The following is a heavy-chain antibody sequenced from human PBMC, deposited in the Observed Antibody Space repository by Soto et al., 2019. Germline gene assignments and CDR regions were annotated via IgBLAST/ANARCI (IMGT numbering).Heavy chain of an antibody. CDR3: ATDLNNGIAAAGTNYYYYYGMDV. D-gene: IGHD6-13*01. J-gene: IGHJ6*02. V-gene: IGHV1-24*01. CDR1: GYTLTELS. CDR2: FDPEDGET. Sequence: RASVKVSCKVSGYTLTELSMHWVRQAPGKGLEWMGGFDPEDGETIYAQKFQGRVTMTEDTSTDTAYMELSSLRSEDTAVYYCATDLNNGIAAAGTNYYYYYGMDVWGQGTTVTVSS.